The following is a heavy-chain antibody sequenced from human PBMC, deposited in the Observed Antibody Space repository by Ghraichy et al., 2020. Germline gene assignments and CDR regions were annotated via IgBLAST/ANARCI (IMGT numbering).Heavy chain of an antibody. V-gene: IGHV3-15*01. CDR1: GFTFSSAW. D-gene: IGHD5-12*01. J-gene: IGHJ4*02. CDR3: TTGYTSTWHDHF. Sequence: GGSLRLSCAASGFTFSSAWMNWVRQAPGEGLEWVGRIKSRRDGETADYGAPAKGRFTISRDDSKNTLYLQMNSLKTDDTAVYYCTTGYTSTWHDHFWGQGTLVTVSP. CDR2: IKSRRDGETA.